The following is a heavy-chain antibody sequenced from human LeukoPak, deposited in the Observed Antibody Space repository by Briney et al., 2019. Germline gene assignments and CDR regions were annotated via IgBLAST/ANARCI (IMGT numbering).Heavy chain of an antibody. V-gene: IGHV3-23*01. CDR2: ISNSDGSS. CDR3: AKSLGVGGYTRYKGFDQ. Sequence: GSLRLSCAASGFPFNNFAMNWVRQAPGKGPEWVPSISNSDGSSHYTDFVKGRFTISRDNSKNTLHLQMNSLRAEDTAVYYCAKSLGVGGYTRYKGFDQWGQGTLVTVSS. CDR1: GFPFNNFA. D-gene: IGHD3-16*02. J-gene: IGHJ4*02.